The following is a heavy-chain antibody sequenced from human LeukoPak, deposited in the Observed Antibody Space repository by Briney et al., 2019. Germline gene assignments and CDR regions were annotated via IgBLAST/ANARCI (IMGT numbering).Heavy chain of an antibody. CDR2: MNPNSGNT. CDR1: GYTFTSYD. V-gene: IGHV1-8*01. D-gene: IGHD3-3*01. Sequence: ASVKVSCKASGYTFTSYDINWVRQATGQGLEWMGWMNPNSGNTGYAQKFQGRVTMTRDTSTSTVYMELSSLRSEDTAVYYCARDLYRYYDFWSGYYGQDYWGQGTLVTVSS. CDR3: ARDLYRYYDFWSGYYGQDY. J-gene: IGHJ4*02.